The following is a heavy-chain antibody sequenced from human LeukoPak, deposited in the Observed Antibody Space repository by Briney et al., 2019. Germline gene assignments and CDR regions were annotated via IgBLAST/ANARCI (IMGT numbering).Heavy chain of an antibody. D-gene: IGHD3-10*01. CDR2: IYYSGST. CDR3: ARLPILWFGELPGFDP. CDR1: GGSISSSSYY. Sequence: PSETLSLTCTVSGGSISSSSYYWGWIRQPPGKGLEWIGSIYYSGSTYYNPSLKSRVTISVDTSKNQFSLKLSSVTAADTAVYYCARLPILWFGELPGFDPWGQGTLVTVSS. J-gene: IGHJ5*02. V-gene: IGHV4-39*01.